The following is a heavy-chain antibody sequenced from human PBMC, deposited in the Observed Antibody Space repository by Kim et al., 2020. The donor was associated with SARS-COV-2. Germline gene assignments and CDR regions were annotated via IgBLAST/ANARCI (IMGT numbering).Heavy chain of an antibody. V-gene: IGHV3-48*03. CDR1: GFTFSSYE. D-gene: IGHD2-15*01. J-gene: IGHJ4*02. CDR3: PCRGFEDY. Sequence: GGSLRLSCAASGFTFSSYEMNWVRQAPGKGLEWVSYISSSGSTIYYADSVKGRFTISRDNAKNSLYLQLNSLRAEATAVYYSPCRGFEDYWGQGTLVTV. CDR2: ISSSGSTI.